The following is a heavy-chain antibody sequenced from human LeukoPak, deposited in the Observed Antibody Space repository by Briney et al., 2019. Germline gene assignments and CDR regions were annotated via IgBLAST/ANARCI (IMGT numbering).Heavy chain of an antibody. V-gene: IGHV1-2*02. CDR2: INPNSGGT. J-gene: IGHJ4*02. CDR1: GFDFTAYY. CDR3: ARAFHGGRSVYFDY. Sequence: GASVKVSCKASGFDFTAYYIHWVRQAPGQGLQWMGWINPNSGGTNYAQKFQGRVTMTRDTSISTGYMELRRLRSDDTAVYYCARAFHGGRSVYFDYWGQGTLVTVSS. D-gene: IGHD1-26*01.